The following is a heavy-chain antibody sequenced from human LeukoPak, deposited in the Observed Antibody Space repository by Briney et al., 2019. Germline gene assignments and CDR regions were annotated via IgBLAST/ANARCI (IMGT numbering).Heavy chain of an antibody. J-gene: IGHJ6*02. CDR2: IKRDGSEK. Sequence: GGSLRLSCAASGFTFSSYWMSWVRQAPGKGLEWVANIKRDGSEKYYVDSVKGRFTISRDNAKNSLYLQMNSLRAEDTAVYCCARDSYDFWSGPPGMDVWGQGTTVTVSS. CDR1: GFTFSSYW. CDR3: ARDSYDFWSGPPGMDV. D-gene: IGHD3-3*01. V-gene: IGHV3-7*01.